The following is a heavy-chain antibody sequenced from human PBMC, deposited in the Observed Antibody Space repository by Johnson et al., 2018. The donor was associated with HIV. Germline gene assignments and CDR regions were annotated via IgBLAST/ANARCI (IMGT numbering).Heavy chain of an antibody. CDR1: GFTFDDYA. D-gene: IGHD3-9*01. CDR3: AREEGTDILTRGDAFDI. CDR2: ISWNSGSI. J-gene: IGHJ3*02. V-gene: IGHV3-9*01. Sequence: VQLVESGGGGVQPGRSLRLSCAASGFTFDDYAMHWVRQAPGKGLEWVSGISWNSGSIGYADSVKGRFTMSRDNAKKSLYLQMNSLRAEDTAVYYCAREEGTDILTRGDAFDIWGQGTMVTVSS.